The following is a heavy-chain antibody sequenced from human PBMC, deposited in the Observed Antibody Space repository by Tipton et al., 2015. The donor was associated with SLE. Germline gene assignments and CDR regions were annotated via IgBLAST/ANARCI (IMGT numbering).Heavy chain of an antibody. Sequence: SLRLSCAASGFTFSSYSMNWVRQAPGKGLEWVSSISSSSSYIHHADSVKGRFTISRDNAKNSLYLQMNSLRVEDTAVYFCAGDDYASGITWGQGTLVTVSS. CDR2: ISSSSSYI. D-gene: IGHD3-10*01. CDR3: AGDDYASGIT. J-gene: IGHJ5*02. CDR1: GFTFSSYS. V-gene: IGHV3-21*03.